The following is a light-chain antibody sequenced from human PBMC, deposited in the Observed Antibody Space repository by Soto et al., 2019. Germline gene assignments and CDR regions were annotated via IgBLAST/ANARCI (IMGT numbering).Light chain of an antibody. J-gene: IGKJ1*01. CDR3: QQYNNYWT. CDR2: DAS. CDR1: QRISGG. V-gene: IGKV1-5*01. Sequence: GDRVTITCRASQRISGGLAWYQQKPGKAPKVLIYDASGLESGVPSRFSGSGSGTEFTLTITSLQPDDFATYYCQQYNNYWTFGQGTKVEIK.